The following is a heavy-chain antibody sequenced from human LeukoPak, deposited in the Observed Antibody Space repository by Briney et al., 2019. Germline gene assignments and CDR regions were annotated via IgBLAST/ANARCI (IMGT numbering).Heavy chain of an antibody. D-gene: IGHD5-12*01. V-gene: IGHV3-23*01. Sequence: GGSLRLSCAASGFTFTSYGMNWVRQAPGKGLEWVSTISGSGGSTYYADSVKGRFTISRDNSKNTLYLQMNSLRAEESAVYYCATSTCGYTNGIDYWGQGTLVTVSS. CDR2: ISGSGGST. CDR3: ATSTCGYTNGIDY. CDR1: GFTFTSYG. J-gene: IGHJ4*02.